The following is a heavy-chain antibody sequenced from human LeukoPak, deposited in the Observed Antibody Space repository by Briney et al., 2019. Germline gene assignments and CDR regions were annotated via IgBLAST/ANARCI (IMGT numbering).Heavy chain of an antibody. D-gene: IGHD2-21*02. Sequence: GGSLRLSCAASGFTFIRYEMNWVRQSPGKGLEWVSYISSSGSTIYYADSLKGRFTISRDNSKNQLYLQMNSLRAEAKAVYYCGKTHSPGPLLLYFDYWGQGTLVNVSS. CDR3: GKTHSPGPLLLYFDY. CDR1: GFTFIRYE. CDR2: ISSSGSTI. J-gene: IGHJ4*02. V-gene: IGHV3-48*03.